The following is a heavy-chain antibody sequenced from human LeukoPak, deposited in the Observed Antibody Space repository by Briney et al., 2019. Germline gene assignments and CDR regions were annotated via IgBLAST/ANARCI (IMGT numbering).Heavy chain of an antibody. V-gene: IGHV4-59*11. CDR3: ARGCSGGSCYYFDY. Sequence: SETLSLTCSVSGGSITSHYWNWIRQSPEKGLEWIGYIYYSANTNYNPSLKSRVTILVDTPKNHFSLRLSSVTAADTAVYYCARGCSGGSCYYFDYWGQGTLVTVSS. CDR1: GGSITSHY. J-gene: IGHJ4*02. D-gene: IGHD2-15*01. CDR2: IYYSANT.